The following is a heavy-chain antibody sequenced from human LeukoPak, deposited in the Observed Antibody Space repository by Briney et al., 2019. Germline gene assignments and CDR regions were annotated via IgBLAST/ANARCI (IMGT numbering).Heavy chain of an antibody. CDR3: ARAPWIQYNLYYYYYYMDV. D-gene: IGHD5-18*01. Sequence: PSQTLSLTCTVSGGSISSGSYYWSWIRQPAGKGLEWIGRIYTSGSTNYNPSLKSRVTISVDTPKNQFSLKLSSVTAADTAVYYCARAPWIQYNLYYYYYYMDVWGKGTTVTVSS. CDR1: GGSISSGSYY. CDR2: IYTSGST. V-gene: IGHV4-61*02. J-gene: IGHJ6*03.